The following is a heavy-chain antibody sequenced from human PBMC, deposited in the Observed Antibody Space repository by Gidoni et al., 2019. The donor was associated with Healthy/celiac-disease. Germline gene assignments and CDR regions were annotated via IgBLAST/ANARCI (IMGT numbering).Heavy chain of an antibody. V-gene: IGHV3-23*01. CDR2: ISGSGGST. Sequence: EVQLLESGGGLVQPGGSLRLSCAASGFTFSSYAMSWVRQAPGKGLEWVSDISGSGGSTYYADSGKGRFTISRDNSKNTLYLQMNSLRAEDTAVYYCAKGGRGWYLPYFDYWGQGTLVTVSS. D-gene: IGHD6-19*01. CDR3: AKGGRGWYLPYFDY. J-gene: IGHJ4*02. CDR1: GFTFSSYA.